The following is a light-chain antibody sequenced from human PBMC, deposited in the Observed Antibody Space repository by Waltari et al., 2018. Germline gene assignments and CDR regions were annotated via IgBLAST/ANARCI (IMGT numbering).Light chain of an antibody. CDR1: SSNIGSNT. CDR2: SNM. CDR3: AAWDDSLNGYV. J-gene: IGLJ1*01. Sequence: QSVLTQPPSASGTPGQRVTSSCSGSSSNIGSNTVNWYQQLPGTAPNRLIYSNMQRPAGVPDRFCGSTSGTSASLAISGLQSEDEADYYCAAWDDSLNGYVFGTGTKVTVL. V-gene: IGLV1-44*01.